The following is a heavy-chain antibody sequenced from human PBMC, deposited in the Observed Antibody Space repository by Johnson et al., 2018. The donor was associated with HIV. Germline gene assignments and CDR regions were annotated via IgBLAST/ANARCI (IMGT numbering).Heavy chain of an antibody. Sequence: QVQLVESGGGLVQPGGSLRLSCAASGFPFSRYDMHWVRQVPGKGLEWVAVISYDGSNKYYADPVKGRFTISRDNSKNKLYLQMNSLRAGDTAVYYCARGDSYIVATDDAFDIWGQGTMVTVSS. CDR1: GFPFSRYD. CDR3: ARGDSYIVATDDAFDI. V-gene: IGHV3-30*03. D-gene: IGHD5-12*01. J-gene: IGHJ3*02. CDR2: ISYDGSNK.